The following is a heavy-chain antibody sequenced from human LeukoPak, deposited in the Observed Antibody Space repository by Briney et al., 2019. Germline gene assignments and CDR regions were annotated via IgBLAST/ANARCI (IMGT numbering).Heavy chain of an antibody. CDR1: GGSISSYY. J-gene: IGHJ4*02. CDR3: AREGQWLPGFDY. V-gene: IGHV4-59*01. D-gene: IGHD6-19*01. CDR2: IYYSGST. Sequence: SETLSPTCTVSGGSISSYYWSWIRQPPGKGLEWIGYIYYSGSTNYNPSLKSRVTISVDTSKNQFSLKLSSVTAADTAVYYCAREGQWLPGFDYWGQGTLVTVSS.